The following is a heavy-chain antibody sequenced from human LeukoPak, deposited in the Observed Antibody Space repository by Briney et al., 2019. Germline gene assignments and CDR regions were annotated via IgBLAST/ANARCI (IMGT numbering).Heavy chain of an antibody. V-gene: IGHV1-46*01. CDR1: GYTFTRYF. CDR2: IRPSGGST. J-gene: IGHJ4*02. D-gene: IGHD3-16*01. Sequence: GASVKVSCKASGYTFTRYFIHWVRQAPGQGLEWMGIIRPSGGSTGYAQKSQGRVTMTRGTSTSTVYMELSSLRSEDTAVYYCARDEEGGTFDYWGQGTLVTVSS. CDR3: ARDEEGGTFDY.